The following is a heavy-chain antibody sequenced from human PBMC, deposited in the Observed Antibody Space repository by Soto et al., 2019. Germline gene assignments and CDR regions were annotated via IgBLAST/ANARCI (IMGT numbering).Heavy chain of an antibody. CDR3: AKEGGDYSRRNWFDP. CDR2: VNPSGGSA. D-gene: IGHD2-15*01. CDR1: GYIFTAYS. V-gene: IGHV1-46*01. Sequence: ASVKVSCKTSGYIFTAYSMHWVRQAPGQGLEWMGVVNPSGGSAHYAQSFEGRVTLTRDTSTSTFYMELSSLRSEDTAVYYCAKEGGDYSRRNWFDPWGQGTLVTVSS. J-gene: IGHJ5*02.